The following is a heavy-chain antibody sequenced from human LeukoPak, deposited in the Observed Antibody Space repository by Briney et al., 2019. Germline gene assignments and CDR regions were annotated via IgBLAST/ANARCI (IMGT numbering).Heavy chain of an antibody. Sequence: GGSLRLSCAASGFTFSSYSMNWVRQAPGKGLEWVSYISSSGSTIYYADSVKGRFTISRDNAKNSLYLQMNSLRAEDTAVYYCARVGVPAAGYYYYYYMDVWGKGTTVTVSS. CDR2: ISSSGSTI. CDR3: ARVGVPAAGYYYYYYMDV. J-gene: IGHJ6*03. CDR1: GFTFSSYS. V-gene: IGHV3-48*04. D-gene: IGHD6-13*01.